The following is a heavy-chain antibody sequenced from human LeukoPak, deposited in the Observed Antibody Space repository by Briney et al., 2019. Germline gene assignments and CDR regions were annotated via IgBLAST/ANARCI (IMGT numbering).Heavy chain of an antibody. V-gene: IGHV4-34*01. CDR1: GGSFSGYY. Sequence: PSETLSLTCAVYGGSFSGYYWSWIRQPPGKGLEWIGEINHSGSTNYNPSLKSRVTISVDTSKNQFSLKLSSVTAADTAVYYCARNRYSSGWYHSDYFDYWGQGTLVTVSS. CDR3: ARNRYSSGWYHSDYFDY. D-gene: IGHD6-19*01. J-gene: IGHJ4*02. CDR2: INHSGST.